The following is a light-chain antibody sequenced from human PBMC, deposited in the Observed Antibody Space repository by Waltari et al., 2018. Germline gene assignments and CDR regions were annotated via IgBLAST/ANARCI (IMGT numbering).Light chain of an antibody. CDR3: QQYYSRRT. V-gene: IGKV4-1*01. CDR2: WAS. CDR1: QSILYNSNDKNY. J-gene: IGKJ1*01. Sequence: DIVMTQSPEFLSVSLGERATINCKSSQSILYNSNDKNYLALYQQKPGQPPKLLIYWASTRQSGVPDRFSGSWSGTDFTLTINSLQAEDVAVYYCQQYYSRRTFGRGTRVEIK.